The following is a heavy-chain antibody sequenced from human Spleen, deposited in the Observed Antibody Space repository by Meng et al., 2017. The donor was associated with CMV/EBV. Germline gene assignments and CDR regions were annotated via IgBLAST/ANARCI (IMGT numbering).Heavy chain of an antibody. CDR3: ALASGGSYYYFDY. V-gene: IGHV4-39*07. CDR1: GGSISSKTHY. J-gene: IGHJ4*02. Sequence: GSLRLSCTVSGGSISSKTHYWGWIRQPPGKGLEWLGEINHSGSTKYNSSLKSRVTISVDTSKNQFSLQLNSVTPEDTAVYYCALASGGSYYYFDYWGQGTLVTVSS. D-gene: IGHD1-26*01. CDR2: INHSGST.